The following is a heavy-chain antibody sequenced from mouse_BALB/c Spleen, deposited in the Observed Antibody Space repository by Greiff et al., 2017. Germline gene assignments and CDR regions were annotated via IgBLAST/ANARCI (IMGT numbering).Heavy chain of an antibody. CDR2: ISSGGSYT. V-gene: IGHV5-9-4*01. J-gene: IGHJ3*01. CDR3: ARWFDSFAY. CDR1: GFTFSSYA. D-gene: IGHD2-2*01. Sequence: EVHLVESGGGLVKPGGSLKHSCAASGFTFSSYAMSWVRQSPEKRLEWVAEISSGGSYTYYPDTVTGRFTISRDNAKNTLYLEMSSLRSEDTAMYYCARWFDSFAYWGQGTLVTVSA.